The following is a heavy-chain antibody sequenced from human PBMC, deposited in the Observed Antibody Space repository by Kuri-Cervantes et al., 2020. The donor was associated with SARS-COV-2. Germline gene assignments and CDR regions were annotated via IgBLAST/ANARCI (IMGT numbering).Heavy chain of an antibody. J-gene: IGHJ4*02. CDR2: ISSSGSTI. Sequence: GESLKISCAASGFTFSNAWMNWVRQAPGKGLEWVSYISSSGSTIYYADSVKGRFTISRDNAKNSLYLQMNSLRAEDTAVYYCAREIQWAIFLEGIFDYWGQGTLVTVSS. CDR1: GFTFSNAW. D-gene: IGHD3-9*01. V-gene: IGHV3-48*04. CDR3: AREIQWAIFLEGIFDY.